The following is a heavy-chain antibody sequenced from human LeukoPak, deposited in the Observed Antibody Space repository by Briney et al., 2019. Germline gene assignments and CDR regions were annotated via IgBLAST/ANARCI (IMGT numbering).Heavy chain of an antibody. CDR2: ISPTSGTI. CDR1: GFTFTNNF. CDR3: ARGSSSGWYYSHMDV. V-gene: IGHV3-48*01. D-gene: IGHD6-19*01. J-gene: IGHJ6*03. Sequence: GGSLRLSCAASGFTFTNNFMSWVRQVPGKGLEWVSYISPTSGTIYYTDSVKGRFTISRDNAKNSLYLQMNSLTVEDTAVYYCARGSSSGWYYSHMDVWGKGTTVIVSS.